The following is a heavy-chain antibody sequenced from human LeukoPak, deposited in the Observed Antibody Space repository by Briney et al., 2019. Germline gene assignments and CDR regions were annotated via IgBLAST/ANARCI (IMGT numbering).Heavy chain of an antibody. Sequence: GGSLRLSCAASGFTFSTYTMSWVRQVPGKGLEWLTFIRHDGTDQHYADSVRGRFTISRDNSKNTVYLQMNSLRPEDTALYYCAKDGNWASVSWGQGTLVTVSS. V-gene: IGHV3-30*02. CDR2: IRHDGTDQ. J-gene: IGHJ5*02. CDR1: GFTFSTYT. CDR3: AKDGNWASVS. D-gene: IGHD7-27*01.